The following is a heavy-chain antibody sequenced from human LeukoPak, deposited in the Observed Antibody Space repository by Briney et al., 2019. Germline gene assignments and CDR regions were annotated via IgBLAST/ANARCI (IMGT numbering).Heavy chain of an antibody. V-gene: IGHV4-34*01. Sequence: SETLSLTCAVYGGSFSGYYWSWIRQPPGKGLEWIGEINHSGSTNYNPSLKSRVTISVDTSKNQFSLKLSSVTAADTAVYYCARGGYGPTGAVGYMDVWGKGTTVTISS. J-gene: IGHJ6*03. CDR2: INHSGST. CDR1: GGSFSGYY. D-gene: IGHD1-14*01. CDR3: ARGGYGPTGAVGYMDV.